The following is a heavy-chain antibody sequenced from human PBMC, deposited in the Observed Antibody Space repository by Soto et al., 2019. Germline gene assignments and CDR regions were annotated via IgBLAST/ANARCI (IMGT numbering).Heavy chain of an antibody. J-gene: IGHJ6*02. CDR2: IRSKANSYAT. CDR1: GFTFSGSA. CDR3: TRGIAAAGTWMNYYYYGMDV. Sequence: EVQLVESGGGLVQPGGSLKLSCAASGFTFSGSAMHWVRQASGKGLEWVGRIRSKANSYATAYAASVKGRFTISRDDSKNTAYLQMNSQKTEDTAVYYCTRGIAAAGTWMNYYYYGMDVWGQGTTVTVSS. V-gene: IGHV3-73*02. D-gene: IGHD6-13*01.